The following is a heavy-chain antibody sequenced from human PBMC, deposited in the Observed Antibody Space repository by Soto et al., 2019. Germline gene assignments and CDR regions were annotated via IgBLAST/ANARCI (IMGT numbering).Heavy chain of an antibody. CDR1: GFTFGSYA. J-gene: IGHJ5*02. V-gene: IGHV3-23*01. D-gene: IGHD5-12*01. CDR2: ISGTGGST. Sequence: GGSLRLSCAASGFTFGSYAMNWVRQAPGKGLEWVSAISGTGGSTYYADSVKGRFTISRDNSRNTLYLQMNSLRAEDTAVYYCAKDPPKYSVGYNWFDPWGQGTLVTVSS. CDR3: AKDPPKYSVGYNWFDP.